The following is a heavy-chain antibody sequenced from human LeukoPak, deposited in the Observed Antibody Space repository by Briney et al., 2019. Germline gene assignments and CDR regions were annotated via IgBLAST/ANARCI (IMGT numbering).Heavy chain of an antibody. V-gene: IGHV4-4*07. Sequence: KSSETLSLTCTVSGCSISNYHWSWIRQPAGKGLEWIGQIHTSGSTNYNPPLKSRVTMSIDTTEDQVSLTRRSVTAADTAFYYCARRDISSGWSFDYWGQGTLVTVSS. D-gene: IGHD6-19*01. CDR3: ARRDISSGWSFDY. CDR2: IHTSGST. J-gene: IGHJ4*02. CDR1: GCSISNYH.